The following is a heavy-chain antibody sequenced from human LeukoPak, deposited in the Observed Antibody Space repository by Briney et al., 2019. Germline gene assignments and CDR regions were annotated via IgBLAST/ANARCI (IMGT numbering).Heavy chain of an antibody. J-gene: IGHJ4*02. Sequence: ASVKVSCKASGYTFTGYYMHWVRQAPGQGLEWMGRINPNSGGTNYAQKFQGRVTMTRDTPISTAYMELSRLRSDDMAVYYCARDRLKYLRDYFDYWGQGTLVTVSS. V-gene: IGHV1-2*06. D-gene: IGHD3-10*01. CDR1: GYTFTGYY. CDR3: ARDRLKYLRDYFDY. CDR2: INPNSGGT.